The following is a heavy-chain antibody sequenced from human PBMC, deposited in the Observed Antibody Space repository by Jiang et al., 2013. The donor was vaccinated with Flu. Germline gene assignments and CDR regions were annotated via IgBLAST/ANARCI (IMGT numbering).Heavy chain of an antibody. J-gene: IGHJ6*04. V-gene: IGHV3-7*03. Sequence: GGGLVQPGGSLRLSCAASGFTFSSYWMSWVRQAPGKGLEWVANIKQDGSEKYYVDSVKGRFTISRDNAKNSLYLQMNSLRAEDTAVYYCARDLWSSSWLTGYYYYYGMDVWGKGTTVTVSS. D-gene: IGHD6-13*01. CDR2: IKQDGSEK. CDR1: GFTFSSYW. CDR3: ARDLWSSSWLTGYYYYYGMDV.